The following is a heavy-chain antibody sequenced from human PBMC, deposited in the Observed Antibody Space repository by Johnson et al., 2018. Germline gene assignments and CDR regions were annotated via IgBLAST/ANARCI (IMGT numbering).Heavy chain of an antibody. CDR2: ISWNSGSI. CDR1: GFTFDDYA. V-gene: IGHV3-9*01. Sequence: VQSGRSLRLSCAASGFTFDDYAMHWVRQAPGKGLEWVSGISWNSGSIGYADSVKGRFTISRDNAKNSLYLQMNSLRAEDTALYYCAKDTQNYYMDVWGKGTTVTVSS. J-gene: IGHJ6*03. CDR3: AKDTQNYYMDV.